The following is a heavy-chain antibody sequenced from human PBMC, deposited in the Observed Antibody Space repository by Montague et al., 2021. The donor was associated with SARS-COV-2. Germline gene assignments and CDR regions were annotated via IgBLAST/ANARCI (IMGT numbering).Heavy chain of an antibody. Sequence: SETLSLTCTVSGGSISSSNYYWGWIRQPPGKGLEGIGYIYYSGSTYYNPSLRSRITISVDTYKNQFSLKLSSVTAADTAVYSCARDQGYNWNYYYYYGMDVWDQGTTVTGSS. V-gene: IGHV4-39*07. D-gene: IGHD1-20*01. CDR3: ARDQGYNWNYYYYYGMDV. J-gene: IGHJ6*02. CDR2: IYYSGST. CDR1: GGSISSSNYY.